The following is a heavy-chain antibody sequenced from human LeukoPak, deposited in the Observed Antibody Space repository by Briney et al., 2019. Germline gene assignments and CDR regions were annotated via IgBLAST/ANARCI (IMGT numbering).Heavy chain of an antibody. Sequence: ASVKVSCKASGYTFTSYDINWVRQATGQGLERMGWMNPNSGNTGYAQKFQGRVTMTRNTSISTAYMELSSLRSEDTAVYYCARGSSCSSSWRPYYYYYYMDVWGKGTTVTVSS. CDR2: MNPNSGNT. V-gene: IGHV1-8*01. CDR1: GYTFTSYD. CDR3: ARGSSCSSSWRPYYYYYYMDV. D-gene: IGHD2-15*01. J-gene: IGHJ6*03.